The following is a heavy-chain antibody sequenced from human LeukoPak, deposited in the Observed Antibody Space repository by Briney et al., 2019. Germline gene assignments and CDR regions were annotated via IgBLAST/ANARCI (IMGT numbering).Heavy chain of an antibody. CDR1: GFTLSRHG. D-gene: IGHD4-17*01. CDR3: ARGPDYGDRLDYFDY. J-gene: IGHJ4*02. V-gene: IGHV3-7*01. Sequence: GGSLRLSCGASGFTLSRHGMGRLRQAPGRGLEWVASIKQDGSQYYVASVKGRFIISRDNAKNSLSLQMNSLRVEDTAVYYCARGPDYGDRLDYFDYWGQGTLVTVSS. CDR2: IKQDGSQ.